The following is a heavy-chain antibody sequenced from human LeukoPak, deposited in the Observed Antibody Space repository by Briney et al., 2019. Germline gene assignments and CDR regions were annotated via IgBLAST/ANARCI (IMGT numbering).Heavy chain of an antibody. CDR1: GDSVSSNSAS. Sequence: SQTLSLTCAISGDSVSSNSASWNWIRQSPSRGLEWLGRTYYRSKWNTDYAVSVKGRITINPDTSKNQFSLYRNSVTPEDTAVYYCARDPDSSYEWGPFDPWGQGTLVTVSS. V-gene: IGHV6-1*01. CDR2: TYYRSKWNT. CDR3: ARDPDSSYEWGPFDP. J-gene: IGHJ5*02. D-gene: IGHD1-26*01.